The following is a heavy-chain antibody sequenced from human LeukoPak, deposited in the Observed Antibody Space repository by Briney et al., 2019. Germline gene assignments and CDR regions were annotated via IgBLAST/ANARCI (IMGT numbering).Heavy chain of an antibody. D-gene: IGHD3-10*01. J-gene: IGHJ4*02. V-gene: IGHV3-15*07. Sequence: GGSLGLSCSASGLTVTNAWMNWVRQAPGEGLDWVGRIASKTDGGATDYAAPVKGRFTISRDDSKNTLNLQMNSLKTEDTAVYYCTTGIRGDWGQGTLVTVSS. CDR2: IASKTDGGAT. CDR1: GLTVTNAW. CDR3: TTGIRGD.